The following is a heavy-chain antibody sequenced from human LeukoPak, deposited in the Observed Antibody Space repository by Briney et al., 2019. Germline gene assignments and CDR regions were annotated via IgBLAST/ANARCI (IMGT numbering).Heavy chain of an antibody. CDR2: INHSGST. J-gene: IGHJ5*02. CDR3: ARGFTTGTPKRGNNWFDP. Sequence: SETLSLTCAVYGGSFSGYYWSWIRQPPGKGLEWIGEINHSGSTNYSPSLKSRVTISVDTSKNQFSLKLSSVTAADTAVYYCARGFTTGTPKRGNNWFDPWGQGTLVTVSS. V-gene: IGHV4-34*01. D-gene: IGHD1-1*01. CDR1: GGSFSGYY.